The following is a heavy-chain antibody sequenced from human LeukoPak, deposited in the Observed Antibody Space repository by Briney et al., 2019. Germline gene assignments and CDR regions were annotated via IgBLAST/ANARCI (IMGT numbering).Heavy chain of an antibody. Sequence: PGGSLRLSCAASGFTFSNAWMSWVRQAPGKGLEWVGRIKSKTDGGTTDYAAPVKGGFTISRDDSKNTLYLQMNSLKTEDTAVYYCTTGVVVVPALGAFDIWGQGTMVTVSS. CDR2: IKSKTDGGTT. CDR3: TTGVVVVPALGAFDI. CDR1: GFTFSNAW. J-gene: IGHJ3*02. V-gene: IGHV3-15*01. D-gene: IGHD2-2*01.